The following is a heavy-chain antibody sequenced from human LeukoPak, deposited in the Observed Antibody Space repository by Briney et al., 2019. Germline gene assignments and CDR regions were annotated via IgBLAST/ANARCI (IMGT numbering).Heavy chain of an antibody. J-gene: IGHJ3*02. Sequence: GGSLRLSCAASGFTFSSYGMHWVRQAPGKGLEWVAVISYDGSNKYYADSVKGRFTISRDNSKNTLYLQMNSLRAEDTAVYYCAKEGLLSDAFDIWGQGTMVTVSS. D-gene: IGHD2/OR15-2a*01. CDR1: GFTFSSYG. CDR2: ISYDGSNK. CDR3: AKEGLLSDAFDI. V-gene: IGHV3-30*18.